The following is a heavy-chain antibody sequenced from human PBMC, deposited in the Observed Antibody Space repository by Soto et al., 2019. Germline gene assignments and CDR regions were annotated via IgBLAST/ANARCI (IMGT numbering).Heavy chain of an antibody. CDR3: AGHPSGADDAFDI. J-gene: IGHJ3*02. Sequence: EVQLVQSGAEVKKPGESLKISCKGSGYSFTSYWIGWVRQMPGKGLEWMGIIYPGDSDTRYSPSFQGQVTISADKSISTAYPQWSSLKASDTARYYCAGHPSGADDAFDIWGQGITVTVSS. CDR2: IYPGDSDT. V-gene: IGHV5-51*01. D-gene: IGHD2-15*01. CDR1: GYSFTSYW.